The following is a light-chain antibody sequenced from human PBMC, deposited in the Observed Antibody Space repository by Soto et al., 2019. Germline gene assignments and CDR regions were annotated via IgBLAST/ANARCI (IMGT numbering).Light chain of an antibody. V-gene: IGKV3-15*01. CDR2: GAS. Sequence: EIVMTQSPATLSVSPGERATLSCWASQSVSSDLAWYRQKPGQAPRLLIYGASTWATGIPARFSGSGSGTEFTLTISSLQPEDFAVYYCQQYNKWPYAFGQGTKLEIK. CDR1: QSVSSD. CDR3: QQYNKWPYA. J-gene: IGKJ2*01.